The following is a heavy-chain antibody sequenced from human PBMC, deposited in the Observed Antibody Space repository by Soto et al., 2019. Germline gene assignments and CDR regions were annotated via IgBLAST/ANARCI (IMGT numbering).Heavy chain of an antibody. V-gene: IGHV4-59*11. CDR1: GGAINDHY. J-gene: IGHJ4*02. CDR3: ARVRTGYFDY. CDR2: IYYNGNT. D-gene: IGHD3-9*01. Sequence: SETLSLTCTLSGGAINDHYWSFIRQPRGKGLEWIGYIYYNGNTNYNPSLESRVTISVDRSRNQFSLRLTSLTAADTAVYYCARVRTGYFDYWGRGALVTVSS.